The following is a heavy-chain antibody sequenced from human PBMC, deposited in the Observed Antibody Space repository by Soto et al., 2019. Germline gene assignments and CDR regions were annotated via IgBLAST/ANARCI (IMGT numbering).Heavy chain of an antibody. CDR1: GFTFSSYW. Sequence: EVQLVESGGGLVQPGGSLRLSCAASGFTFSSYWMSWVRQAPGKGLEWGANVNQDGGEKFYVGSVKGRFTISRDNAMNSLYLQMNSLRAEDTAVYYCARGRPIPYWGQGTLVTVSS. CDR2: VNQDGGEK. D-gene: IGHD2-21*01. CDR3: ARGRPIPY. J-gene: IGHJ4*02. V-gene: IGHV3-7*01.